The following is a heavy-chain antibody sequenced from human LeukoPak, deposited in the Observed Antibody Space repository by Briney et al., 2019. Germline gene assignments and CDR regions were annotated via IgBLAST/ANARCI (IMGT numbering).Heavy chain of an antibody. CDR3: ARVDYGDYGWLDP. J-gene: IGHJ5*02. D-gene: IGHD4-17*01. Sequence: GASVKVSCKASGYTFTSYGISWVRQAPGQGLEWMGRISAYNGHTNYAQKFQGRVTMTTDTSTRIAYMELRSLKSDDTAVYYCARVDYGDYGWLDPWGQGTLVTDSS. V-gene: IGHV1-18*01. CDR2: ISAYNGHT. CDR1: GYTFTSYG.